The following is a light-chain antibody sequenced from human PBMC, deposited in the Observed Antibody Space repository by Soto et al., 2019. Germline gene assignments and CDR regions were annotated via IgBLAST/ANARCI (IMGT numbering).Light chain of an antibody. V-gene: IGKV1-39*01. CDR1: QSISTY. Sequence: DIQMTQSPSSLSASVGDRVTITCRASQSISTYLNWYQQKPGIAPSLLIFAASTLQTGVPSRFSGSASGTDFTLTISSLQPEDFETYYCQQRFTPPRFTFGPGTKVDS. CDR3: QQRFTPPRFT. J-gene: IGKJ3*01. CDR2: AAS.